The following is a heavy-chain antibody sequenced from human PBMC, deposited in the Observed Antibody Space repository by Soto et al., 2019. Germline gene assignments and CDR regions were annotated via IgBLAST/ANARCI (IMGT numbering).Heavy chain of an antibody. D-gene: IGHD2-15*01. CDR2: ISGSGCST. CDR3: AKDLSIVVVAFFDY. CDR1: GFTFSSYA. V-gene: IGHV3-23*01. Sequence: EVQLLESGGGLVQPGGALRLSCAASGFTFSSYAMSWVRQAPGKGLEWVSAISGSGCSTYYADSVKGRFTISRDNSKNTLYLQMNSLRAEDTAVYYCAKDLSIVVVAFFDYWGQGTMVTVSS. J-gene: IGHJ4*02.